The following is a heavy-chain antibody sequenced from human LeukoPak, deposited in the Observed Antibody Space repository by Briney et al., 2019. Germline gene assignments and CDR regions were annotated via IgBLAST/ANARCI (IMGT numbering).Heavy chain of an antibody. D-gene: IGHD2-15*01. V-gene: IGHV1-69*13. J-gene: IGHJ6*02. Sequence: SVKVSCKASGGTFISYAISWVRQAPGQGLEWMGGIIPIFGTANYAQKFQGRVTITADESTSTAYMELSSLRSEDTAVYYCVTSHSGGSCYSCYYGMDVWGQGTTVTVSS. CDR2: IIPIFGTA. CDR1: GGTFISYA. CDR3: VTSHSGGSCYSCYYGMDV.